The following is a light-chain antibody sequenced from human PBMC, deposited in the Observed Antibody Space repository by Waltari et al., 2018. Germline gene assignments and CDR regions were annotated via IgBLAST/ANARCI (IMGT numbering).Light chain of an antibody. V-gene: IGLV1-47*01. Sequence: QSVMTQPPSASGTPGQRVPISCSGSNSNIGNNHVYWYQQLPGAAPKLLIYRNNQRPSGVPDRFSVSKSGTSASLAISGLRSEDEGDYYCGGWDDSLNGWVFGGGTKLTVL. CDR2: RNN. J-gene: IGLJ3*02. CDR3: GGWDDSLNGWV. CDR1: NSNIGNNH.